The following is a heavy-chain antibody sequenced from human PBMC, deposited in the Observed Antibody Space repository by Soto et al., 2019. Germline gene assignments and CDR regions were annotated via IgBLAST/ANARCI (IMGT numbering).Heavy chain of an antibody. D-gene: IGHD1-26*01. J-gene: IGHJ5*02. CDR1: GFTFNTYW. CDR2: IRQDGGEE. Sequence: GGSLRLSCAASGFTFNTYWMTWVRQAPGKGLEWVANIRQDGGEEYYVDSVKGRFTISRDNSKNTLYLQMNSLRAEDTAVYYCAKAYSNSRPNDWFDPWGQGTLVTVSS. CDR3: AKAYSNSRPNDWFDP. V-gene: IGHV3-7*05.